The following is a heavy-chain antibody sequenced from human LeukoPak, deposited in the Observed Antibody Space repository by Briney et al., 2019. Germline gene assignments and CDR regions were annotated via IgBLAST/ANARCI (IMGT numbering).Heavy chain of an antibody. D-gene: IGHD6-13*01. V-gene: IGHV4-34*01. J-gene: IGHJ4*02. Sequence: SETLSLTCAVYGGSFSGYYWSWIRQPPGKGLEWIGEINHSGSISYNPSLKSRVTISVDTSKNQFSLKLSSVTAADTAVYYCARVRYSSSWYPFYFDYWGQGTLVTVSS. CDR3: ARVRYSSSWYPFYFDY. CDR1: GGSFSGYY. CDR2: INHSGSI.